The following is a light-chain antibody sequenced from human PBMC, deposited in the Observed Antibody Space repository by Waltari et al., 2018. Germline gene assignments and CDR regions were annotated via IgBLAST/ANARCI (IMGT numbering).Light chain of an antibody. CDR1: SSNIGSGYD. Sequence: QSVLTQPPSVSGAPGQRVTISCTGSSSNIGSGYDVHWYQQLPGRATKILIYNNINRPSGVPDRVSGSKSCTSASLAITGLQAEDEADYYCQSYDSSLSGCVFGTGTKVTVL. CDR2: NNI. V-gene: IGLV1-40*01. J-gene: IGLJ1*01. CDR3: QSYDSSLSGCV.